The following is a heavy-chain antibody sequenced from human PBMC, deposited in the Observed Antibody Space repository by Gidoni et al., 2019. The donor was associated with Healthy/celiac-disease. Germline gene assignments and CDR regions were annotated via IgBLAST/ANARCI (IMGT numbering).Heavy chain of an antibody. Sequence: QVQLQESGPGLVKPSETLSLTCTVSGGSISSYYWSWIRQPPGKGLEWIGYIYYSGSTNYNPSLKSRVTISVDTSKNQFSLKLSSVTAADTAVYYCARARTTLEWLQRYWYFDLWGRGTLVTVSS. CDR1: GGSISSYY. J-gene: IGHJ2*01. CDR3: ARARTTLEWLQRYWYFDL. D-gene: IGHD3-3*01. V-gene: IGHV4-59*01. CDR2: IYYSGST.